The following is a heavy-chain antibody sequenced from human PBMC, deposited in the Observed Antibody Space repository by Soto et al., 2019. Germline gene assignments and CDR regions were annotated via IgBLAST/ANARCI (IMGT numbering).Heavy chain of an antibody. V-gene: IGHV3-33*01. J-gene: IGHJ3*02. Sequence: QVQLVESGGGVVQRGGSLRLSCAASGFTFSSYGMHWVRQAPGKGLEWVAVIWYDGSNKYYADSVKGRYTISRDDSKNTVYXQXXXXXXXXXXXXXXXXXXXXAVAAYDAFDIWGQGTSVTVSS. D-gene: IGHD6-19*01. CDR3: XXXXXXAVAAYDAFDI. CDR2: IWYDGSNK. CDR1: GFTFSSYG.